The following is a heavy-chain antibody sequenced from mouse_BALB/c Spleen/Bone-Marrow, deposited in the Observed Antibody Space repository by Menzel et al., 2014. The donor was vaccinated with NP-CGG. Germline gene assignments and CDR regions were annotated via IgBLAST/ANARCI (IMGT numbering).Heavy chain of an antibody. D-gene: IGHD1-1*01. CDR2: IDPSDSET. J-gene: IGHJ3*01. Sequence: QVQLQQSGPQLVRPGASVKISCKASGYSFTSDWMHWVKQRPGQGLEWIGMIDPSDSETRLNQMFKDKATLPVDKSSSTAYMQLSSPTSEDSAVYYCASYGSSPAWFAYWGQGTLVTVSA. CDR3: ASYGSSPAWFAY. CDR1: GYSFTSDW. V-gene: IGHV1S127*01.